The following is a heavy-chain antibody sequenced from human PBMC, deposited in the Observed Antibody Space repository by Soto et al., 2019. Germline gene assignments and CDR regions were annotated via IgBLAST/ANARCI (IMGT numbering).Heavy chain of an antibody. D-gene: IGHD6-19*01. CDR3: ARRPKWHGLVPDYGLDV. Sequence: QVQLVQSGPEVKRPGASLEVSCKASGYPFTDYYTHWVRQAPGRGPEWMGWVDPKNGDTHYVWKFAGRVTMTSDTSINTAYMELSRLTYYDTAVYYCARRPKWHGLVPDYGLDVWGQGTTVAVSS. V-gene: IGHV1-2*02. CDR1: GYPFTDYY. J-gene: IGHJ6*02. CDR2: VDPKNGDT.